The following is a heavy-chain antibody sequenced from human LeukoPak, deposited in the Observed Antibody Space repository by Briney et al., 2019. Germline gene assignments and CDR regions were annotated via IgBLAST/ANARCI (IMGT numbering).Heavy chain of an antibody. J-gene: IGHJ4*02. CDR1: GFTVSSNY. V-gene: IGHV3-53*01. Sequence: SGGSLRLSCAASGFTVSSNYMSWVRQAPGKGLEWVSVIYSGGSTYYADSVKGRFTTSRDNSKNTLFLQMSSLRAEDTAVYYCAKHIVVVPAAGDSFDYWGQGTLVTVSS. CDR2: IYSGGST. CDR3: AKHIVVVPAAGDSFDY. D-gene: IGHD2-2*01.